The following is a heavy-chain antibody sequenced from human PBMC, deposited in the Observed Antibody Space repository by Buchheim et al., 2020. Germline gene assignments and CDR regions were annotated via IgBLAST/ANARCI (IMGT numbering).Heavy chain of an antibody. J-gene: IGHJ6*03. Sequence: QVQLVESGGGVVQPGRSLRLSCAASGFTFNSYGMHWVRQAPGKGLAWVAVVWYDGSNKHYADSVKGRFTLSRDNSKNTLFLQMNSLRAEDTAVFYCARDGGYYDSSGSRPYYYYYMDVWGKGTT. CDR2: VWYDGSNK. D-gene: IGHD3-22*01. V-gene: IGHV3-33*01. CDR1: GFTFNSYG. CDR3: ARDGGYYDSSGSRPYYYYYMDV.